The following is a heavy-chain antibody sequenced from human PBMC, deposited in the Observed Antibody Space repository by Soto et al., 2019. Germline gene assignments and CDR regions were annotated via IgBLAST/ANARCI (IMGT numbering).Heavy chain of an antibody. J-gene: IGHJ4*02. CDR2: TYYSGTT. CDR3: ATVYGGSLTYSYDFDF. V-gene: IGHV4-39*01. D-gene: IGHD3-10*01. CDR1: GGSISSSNYF. Sequence: SETLSLTCTVSGGSISSSNYFWCCIRHPAGKGLEWVGSTYYSGTTYYHSSLKRRVFLFVYTSKHQYFLQLSFTTAAATAYYYGATVYGGSLTYSYDFDFWGQGTLVTVSS.